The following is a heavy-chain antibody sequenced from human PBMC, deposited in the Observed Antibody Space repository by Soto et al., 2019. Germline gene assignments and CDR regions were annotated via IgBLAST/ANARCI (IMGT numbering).Heavy chain of an antibody. Sequence: QMQLVQSGPEVKKPGTSVKVSCKASGFTFTSSAMQWVRQARGQRLAWIGWIVVGSGNTNYAQKFQERVTITRDVSTSTAYMEMSSLRSADTAVYYCAAAEGGSYNHYYWGQGTLVTVSS. CDR1: GFTFTSSA. CDR3: AAAEGGSYNHYY. J-gene: IGHJ4*02. D-gene: IGHD1-26*01. V-gene: IGHV1-58*02. CDR2: IVVGSGNT.